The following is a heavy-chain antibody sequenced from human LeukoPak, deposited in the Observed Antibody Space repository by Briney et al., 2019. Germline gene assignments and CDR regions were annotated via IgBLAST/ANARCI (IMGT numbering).Heavy chain of an antibody. Sequence: SGGSLRLSCAASGFTFSSYAMSWVREAPGKGLEWVSAISGSGGSTYYADSVKGRFTISKNNSKNTLYLQMNSLRAEDTAVYYCAKDRDSSSPNWFHPRGQGTLVTVSS. J-gene: IGHJ5*02. V-gene: IGHV3-23*01. D-gene: IGHD6-13*01. CDR1: GFTFSSYA. CDR2: ISGSGGST. CDR3: AKDRDSSSPNWFHP.